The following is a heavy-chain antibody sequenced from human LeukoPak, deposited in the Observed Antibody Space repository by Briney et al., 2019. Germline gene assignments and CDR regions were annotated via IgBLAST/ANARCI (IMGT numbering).Heavy chain of an antibody. Sequence: ASVKVSCKASGYTFTSYGISRVRQAPGQGLGWMGWISAYNGNTNYAQKLQGRVTMTTDTSTSTAYMELRSLRSDDTAVYYCAREGGRGYSYGPPLAFDYWGQGTLVTVSS. CDR1: GYTFTSYG. D-gene: IGHD5-18*01. CDR3: AREGGRGYSYGPPLAFDY. CDR2: ISAYNGNT. V-gene: IGHV1-18*01. J-gene: IGHJ4*02.